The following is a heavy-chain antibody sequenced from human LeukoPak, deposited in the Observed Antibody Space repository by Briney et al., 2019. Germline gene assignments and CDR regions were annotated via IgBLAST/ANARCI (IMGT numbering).Heavy chain of an antibody. J-gene: IGHJ4*02. CDR2: TGTSGGTT. V-gene: IGHV3-23*01. D-gene: IGHD3-3*01. CDR1: GFTFSSYS. Sequence: GGSLRLSCAASGFTFSSYSMNWVRQAPGKGLEWVSTTGTSGGTTSYADSVKGRFAISRDNSKNTLYLQMSSLRAEDTAVYYCAKVLWSGRMFDYWGRGTLVTVSS. CDR3: AKVLWSGRMFDY.